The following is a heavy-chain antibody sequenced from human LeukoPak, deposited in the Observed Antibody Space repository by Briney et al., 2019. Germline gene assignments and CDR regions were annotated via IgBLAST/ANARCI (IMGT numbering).Heavy chain of an antibody. CDR2: ISSSGGST. J-gene: IGHJ6*01. CDR3: AKSGGCSSTSCFLPYYDAMDV. D-gene: IGHD2-2*01. V-gene: IGHV3-23*01. Sequence: GASLRLSCAASGFTFSSYAMSWVRQAPGKGLEWVSGISSSGGSTYYAASVKGRFTISRDNSKNTLYLQMISLRVDDTAVYYCAKSGGCSSTSCFLPYYDAMDVWGEGTTVTASS. CDR1: GFTFSSYA.